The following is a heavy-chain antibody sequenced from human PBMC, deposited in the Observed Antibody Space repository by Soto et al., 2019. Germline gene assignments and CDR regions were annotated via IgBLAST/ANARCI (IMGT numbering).Heavy chain of an antibody. J-gene: IGHJ1*01. Sequence: QIQLVESGGDVVRPGRSLRLSCAASGFSFGFFGMHWVRQAPGKGLEWVAFISRDGSEKYYADSVQGRFTLSKDFSRKTMYLEMNTLTDEDTALYYCARGNLSFDFEPWGQGTLVIVSS. CDR2: ISRDGSEK. CDR1: GFSFGFFG. V-gene: IGHV3-30*03. D-gene: IGHD2-2*01. CDR3: ARGNLSFDFEP.